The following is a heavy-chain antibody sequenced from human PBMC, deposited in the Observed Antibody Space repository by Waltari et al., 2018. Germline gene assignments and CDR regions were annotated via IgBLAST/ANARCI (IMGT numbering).Heavy chain of an antibody. CDR1: GFDINYNY. CDR3: ARWRSIAFWYFEL. CDR2: IYAVGDT. D-gene: IGHD3-3*02. J-gene: IGHJ2*01. Sequence: EVRLVESGGDLVRPGGYLRLSCTASGFDINYNYMTWVRQAPGKGLEWVSVIYAVGDTYYADSVKGRFTISRDTSKNEVFLQMNDVRAEDTAVYYCARWRSIAFWYFELWGRGTLVTVSS. V-gene: IGHV3-66*02.